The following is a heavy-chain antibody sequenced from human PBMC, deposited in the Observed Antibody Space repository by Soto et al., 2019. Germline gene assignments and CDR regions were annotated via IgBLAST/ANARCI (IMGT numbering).Heavy chain of an antibody. J-gene: IGHJ6*02. Sequence: SETLSLTCTVSGGSISSYYWSWIRQPAGKGLEWIGRIYTSGSTNYNPSPKSRVTMSVDTSKNQFSLKLSSVTAADTAVYYCARAKSITMVRGAPMDVWGQGTTVTVSS. CDR2: IYTSGST. CDR3: ARAKSITMVRGAPMDV. CDR1: GGSISSYY. D-gene: IGHD3-10*01. V-gene: IGHV4-4*07.